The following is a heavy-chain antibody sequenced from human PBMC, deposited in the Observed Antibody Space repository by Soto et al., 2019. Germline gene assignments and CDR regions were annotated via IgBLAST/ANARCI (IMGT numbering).Heavy chain of an antibody. CDR1: GGSISSYY. Sequence: SETLSLTCTVSGGSISSYYWSWIRQPPGKGLEWIGYIYYSGSTNYNPSLKSRVTISVDTSKNQFSLKLSSVTAADTAVYYCASHYYDSSGYPFPFDYWGQGTLVTVSS. CDR2: IYYSGST. V-gene: IGHV4-59*08. J-gene: IGHJ4*02. D-gene: IGHD3-22*01. CDR3: ASHYYDSSGYPFPFDY.